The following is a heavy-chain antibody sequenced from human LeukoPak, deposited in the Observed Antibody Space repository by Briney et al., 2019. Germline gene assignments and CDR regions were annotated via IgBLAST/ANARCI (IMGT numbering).Heavy chain of an antibody. CDR1: GYTFTSYG. CDR3: ARAPGYYVPHRRDWFDP. CDR2: ISAYNGNT. V-gene: IGHV1-18*01. D-gene: IGHD3-10*02. J-gene: IGHJ5*02. Sequence: ASVKVSCKASGYTFTSYGISWVRQAPGQGLEWMGWISAYNGNTNYAQKLQGRVTMTTDTSTSTAYMELRSLRSDDTAVYYCARAPGYYVPHRRDWFDPWGQGTLVTVSS.